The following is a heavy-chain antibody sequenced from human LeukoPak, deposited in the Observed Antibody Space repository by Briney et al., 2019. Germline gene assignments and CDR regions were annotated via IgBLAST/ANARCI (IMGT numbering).Heavy chain of an antibody. Sequence: GGSLRLSCAASGFTFSSYAMSWVRQAPGKGLEWVSAISGSGGSTYYADSVKGRFTIARDNAKNSVYLEMNSLRADDTAVYYCARSARLMKGVVEVTALDDWGQGTLVTVSS. V-gene: IGHV3-23*01. CDR1: GFTFSSYA. CDR2: ISGSGGST. D-gene: IGHD3-3*01. CDR3: ARSARLMKGVVEVTALDD. J-gene: IGHJ4*02.